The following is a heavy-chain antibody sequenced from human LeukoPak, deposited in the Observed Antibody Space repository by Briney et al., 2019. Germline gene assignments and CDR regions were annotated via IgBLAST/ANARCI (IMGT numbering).Heavy chain of an antibody. Sequence: SETLSLTCSVSGASISSYYWNWIRQPPGKGLEWIGYMYYSGSTNYNPSLKSRVTISVDTSKNQFSLKLSSVTAADTALYYCGTTYRNCGGDSSPPYDAFDIWGRGTVVTVSS. D-gene: IGHD2-21*02. CDR2: MYYSGST. J-gene: IGHJ3*02. V-gene: IGHV4-59*08. CDR1: GASISSYY. CDR3: GTTYRNCGGDSSPPYDAFDI.